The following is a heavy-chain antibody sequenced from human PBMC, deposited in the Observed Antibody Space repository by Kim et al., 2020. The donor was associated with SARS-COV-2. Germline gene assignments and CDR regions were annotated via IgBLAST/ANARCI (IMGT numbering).Heavy chain of an antibody. Sequence: GGSLRLSCAASGFTFSDSPLHWVRQASGKGLEWVSFIRSEAGSYSSADSASGRVTVTIAGDDSTKTSYMDSLAVKTTAASLYECDGSPAMRLAAFDAWG. CDR2: IRSEAGSYSS. CDR3: ECDGSPAMRLAAFDA. D-gene: IGHD3-22*01. J-gene: IGHJ3*01. V-gene: IGHV3-73*01. CDR1: GFTFSDSP.